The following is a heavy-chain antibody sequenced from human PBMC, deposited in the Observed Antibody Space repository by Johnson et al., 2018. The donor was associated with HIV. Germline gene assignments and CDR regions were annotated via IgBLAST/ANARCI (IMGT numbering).Heavy chain of an antibody. V-gene: IGHV3-11*04. CDR1: GFTFSDYY. J-gene: IGHJ3*02. Sequence: QVQLMESGGGLVKPGGSLRLSCAASGFTFSDYYMSWIRQAPGKGLEWVSYISSDGTTIYDADSVKGRFTISRDNAKNSLYLQMNTLTAEDTAVYYCAKLQYCSSGSCYFDALDIWGQGTMVPVSS. CDR2: ISSDGTTI. D-gene: IGHD2-15*01. CDR3: AKLQYCSSGSCYFDALDI.